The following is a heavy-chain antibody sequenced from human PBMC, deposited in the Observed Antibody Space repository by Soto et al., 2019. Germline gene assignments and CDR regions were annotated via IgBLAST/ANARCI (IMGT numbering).Heavy chain of an antibody. CDR2: IVVGSGNT. V-gene: IGHV1-58*01. CDR1: GFTFTSSA. D-gene: IGHD3-3*01. CDR3: AAERSGDFWSGYYKDYYGMDV. Sequence: SVKVSCKASGFTFTSSAVQWVRQARGRRLEWIGWIVVGSGNTNYAQKFQERVTITRDMSTSTAYMELSSLRSEDTAVYYCAAERSGDFWSGYYKDYYGMDVWGQGTTVTVSS. J-gene: IGHJ6*02.